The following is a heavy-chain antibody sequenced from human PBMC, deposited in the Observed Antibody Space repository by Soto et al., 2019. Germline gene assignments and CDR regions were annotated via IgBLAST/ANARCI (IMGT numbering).Heavy chain of an antibody. J-gene: IGHJ6*02. CDR2: IYYSGST. Sequence: KPSETLSLTCTVSCGSISSGGYYWSWVRQHPGKGLEWIGYIYYSGSTYYNPSLKSRVTISVDTSKNQFSLKLSSVTAADTAVYYCARDADPDFYSSYGMDVWGQGTTVTVSS. D-gene: IGHD4-4*01. CDR1: CGSISSGGYY. CDR3: ARDADPDFYSSYGMDV. V-gene: IGHV4-31*03.